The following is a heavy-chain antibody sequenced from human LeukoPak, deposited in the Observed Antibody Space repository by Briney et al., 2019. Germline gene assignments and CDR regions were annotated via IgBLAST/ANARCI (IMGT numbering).Heavy chain of an antibody. J-gene: IGHJ4*02. CDR2: ITSNSHYI. D-gene: IGHD3-22*01. CDR3: ARRGYYDSSGYDY. Sequence: GGSLRLSCAASGFTFSTYTMNWVRQAPGKGLEWISSITSNSHYIFYADSLKGRLTISRDNAKNSLYLQINSLRAEDTAIYYCARRGYYDSSGYDYWGQGTLVTVSS. V-gene: IGHV3-21*01. CDR1: GFTFSTYT.